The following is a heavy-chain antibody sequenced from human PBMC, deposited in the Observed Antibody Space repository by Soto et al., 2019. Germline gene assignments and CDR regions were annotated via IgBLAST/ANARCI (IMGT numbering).Heavy chain of an antibody. CDR1: GYTFTSYG. CDR2: ISAYNGNT. Sequence: QVQLVQSGAEVKKPGASVKVSCKASGYTFTSYGISWVRQAPGQGLEWMGWISAYNGNTNYAQKLQGRVTMTTDTSTRAAYMELRRLRSDDSAVYYCARDIYMRYSSGRYWGQGTLVTVSS. D-gene: IGHD6-19*01. V-gene: IGHV1-18*01. CDR3: ARDIYMRYSSGRY. J-gene: IGHJ4*02.